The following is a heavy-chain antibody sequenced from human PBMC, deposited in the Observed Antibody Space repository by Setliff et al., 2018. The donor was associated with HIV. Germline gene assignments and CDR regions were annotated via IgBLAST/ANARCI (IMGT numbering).Heavy chain of an antibody. CDR2: ISSTSSYT. J-gene: IGHJ4*02. V-gene: IGHV3-21*01. D-gene: IGHD6-19*01. CDR3: ARDRGVAVAGRFSDY. CDR1: GFTFSSYS. Sequence: SCAASGFTFSSYSMNWVRQAPGKGLEWVSSISSTSSYTYYSDSVKGRFTISRDNAKNSLYLQMNSLRADDTAVYYCARDRGVAVAGRFSDYWGQGTLVTVSS.